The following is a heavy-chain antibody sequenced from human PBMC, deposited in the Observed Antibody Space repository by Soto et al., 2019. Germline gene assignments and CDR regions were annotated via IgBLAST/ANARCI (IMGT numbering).Heavy chain of an antibody. CDR1: GGTFNNYP. CDR2: SIPIFGTA. J-gene: IGHJ6*02. D-gene: IGHD5-12*01. V-gene: IGHV1-69*13. Sequence: SVKVSCKASGGTFNNYPITWVRQAPGGGLEWMGGSIPIFGTANYAQKFQGRVTISVDESTSTAYMELSSLRSEDTAVYYCARGRGYSGDDHYYYFDMDVWGQGTTVTVSS. CDR3: ARGRGYSGDDHYYYFDMDV.